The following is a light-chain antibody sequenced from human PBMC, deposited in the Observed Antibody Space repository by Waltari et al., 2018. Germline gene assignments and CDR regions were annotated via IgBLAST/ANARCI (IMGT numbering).Light chain of an antibody. CDR3: QSYDSSLSGLV. J-gene: IGLJ2*01. V-gene: IGLV1-40*01. Sequence: QSVLTQPPSVSGAPGQRVTISCTGSSSNIGAGYDLHWYQQLPGTAPKLLIYANSNRPSGVPVRFSGATSVTSASRAITGRQAEDEADYDCQSYDSSLSGLVFGGGTQLTVL. CDR1: SSNIGAGYD. CDR2: ANS.